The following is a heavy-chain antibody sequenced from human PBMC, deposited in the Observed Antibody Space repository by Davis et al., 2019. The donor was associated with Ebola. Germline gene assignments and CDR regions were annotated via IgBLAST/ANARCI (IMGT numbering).Heavy chain of an antibody. V-gene: IGHV5-51*01. Sequence: GESLKISCKGSGYSFTSYWIGWVRQMPGKGLEWMGIIYPGDSDTRYSPSFQGQVTISADKSISTAYLQWSSLKASDTAMYYCARHRLPRITMIEGYFQHWGQGTLVTVSS. CDR3: ARHRLPRITMIEGYFQH. D-gene: IGHD3-22*01. J-gene: IGHJ1*01. CDR2: IYPGDSDT. CDR1: GYSFTSYW.